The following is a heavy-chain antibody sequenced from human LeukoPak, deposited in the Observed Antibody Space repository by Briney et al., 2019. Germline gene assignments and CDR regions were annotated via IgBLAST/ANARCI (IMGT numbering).Heavy chain of an antibody. D-gene: IGHD3-10*01. CDR3: ARDTYYGSGRFDY. V-gene: IGHV3-48*03. CDR2: ISSSGSTI. Sequence: PGGSLRLSCAASGFTFSSYEMNWVRQAPGKGQEWVSYISSSGSTIYYADSVKGRFTISRDNAKNSLYLQMSSLRAEDTAVYYCARDTYYGSGRFDYWGQGTLVTVSS. CDR1: GFTFSSYE. J-gene: IGHJ4*02.